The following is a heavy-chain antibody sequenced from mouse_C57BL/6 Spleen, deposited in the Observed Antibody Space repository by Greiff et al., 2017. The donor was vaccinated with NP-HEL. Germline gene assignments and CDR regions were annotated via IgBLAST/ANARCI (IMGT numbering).Heavy chain of an antibody. V-gene: IGHV1-64*01. CDR3: ASDDGYPFAY. CDR2: IHPNSGST. Sequence: QVQLQQSGAELVKPGASVKLSCKASGYTFTSYWMHWVKQRPGQGLEWIGMIHPNSGSTNYNEKFKSKATLTVDTSSSTAYMQLSSLTSEDSAVYYCASDDGYPFAYWGQGTLVTVSA. J-gene: IGHJ3*01. D-gene: IGHD2-3*01. CDR1: GYTFTSYW.